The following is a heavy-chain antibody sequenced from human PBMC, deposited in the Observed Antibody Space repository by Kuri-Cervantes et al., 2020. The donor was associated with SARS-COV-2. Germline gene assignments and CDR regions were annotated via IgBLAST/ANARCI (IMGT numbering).Heavy chain of an antibody. CDR1: GGSISSYY. D-gene: IGHD6-13*01. J-gene: IGHJ5*02. V-gene: IGHV4-59*01. CDR2: IYYSGST. Sequence: GSLRLSCTVSGGSISSYYWSWIRQPPGKGLEWIGYIYYSGSTNYNPSLKSRVTISVDTSKNQFSLKLSSVTAADTAVYYCARERGQQLVPNSWSDPWGQGTLVTVSS. CDR3: ARERGQQLVPNSWSDP.